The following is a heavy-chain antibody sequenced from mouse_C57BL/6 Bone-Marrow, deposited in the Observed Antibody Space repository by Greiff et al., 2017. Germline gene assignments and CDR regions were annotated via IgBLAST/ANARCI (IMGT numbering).Heavy chain of an antibody. D-gene: IGHD3-2*02. J-gene: IGHJ4*01. CDR3: ARQLRLRAMDD. CDR2: ISSGGSYT. CDR1: GFTFSSYG. V-gene: IGHV5-6*01. Sequence: EVKLMESGGDLVKPGGSLKLSCAASGFTFSSYGMSWVRQTPDKRLEWVATISSGGSYTYSPDSVKGRFTISRDNAKNTLYLQMSSLKSEDTAMYYCARQLRLRAMDDWGQGTSVTVSS.